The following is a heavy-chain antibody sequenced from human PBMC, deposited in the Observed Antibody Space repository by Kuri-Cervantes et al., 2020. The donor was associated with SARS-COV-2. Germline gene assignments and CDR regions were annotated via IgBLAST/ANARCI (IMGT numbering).Heavy chain of an antibody. CDR1: GGSFSGYY. Sequence: SQTLSLTCAVYGGSFSGYYWSWICQPPGKGLEWIGEINHSGSTNYNPSLKSRVTISVDTSKNQFSLKLSSVTAADTAVYYCARTNIYYYGSGLYYWGQGTLVTVSS. CDR3: ARTNIYYYGSGLYY. CDR2: INHSGST. V-gene: IGHV4-34*01. J-gene: IGHJ4*02. D-gene: IGHD3-10*01.